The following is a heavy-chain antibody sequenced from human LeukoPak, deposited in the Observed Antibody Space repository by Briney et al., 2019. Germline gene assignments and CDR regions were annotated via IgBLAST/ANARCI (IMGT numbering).Heavy chain of an antibody. CDR1: GFTFSSYW. V-gene: IGHV3-74*01. J-gene: IGHJ4*02. D-gene: IGHD3-3*01. Sequence: GVSLRLSCAASGFTFSSYWMHWVRQVPGKGLVWVSRINSDGSSTRYADSVKGRFTISRDNAKNTLYLQMNSLRAEDTAVYYCARGTLFGDCPDYWGQGTLVTVSS. CDR2: INSDGSST. CDR3: ARGTLFGDCPDY.